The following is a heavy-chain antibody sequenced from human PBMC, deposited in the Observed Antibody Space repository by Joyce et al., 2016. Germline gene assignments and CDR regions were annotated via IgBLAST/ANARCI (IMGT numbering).Heavy chain of an antibody. CDR1: GYSFTSYW. Sequence: EVQLVQSGGEVKKPGESLKISCKGVGYSFTSYWLGWVRQMPGKGLELMGIINPEESDTRDSPSFQGQVTISVDRSIKTAHLRWGSLRASDTAIYYCARSAVRGTLSPFFDYWGQGSLVTVSS. J-gene: IGHJ4*02. CDR3: ARSAVRGTLSPFFDY. D-gene: IGHD3-16*01. V-gene: IGHV5-51*01. CDR2: INPEESDT.